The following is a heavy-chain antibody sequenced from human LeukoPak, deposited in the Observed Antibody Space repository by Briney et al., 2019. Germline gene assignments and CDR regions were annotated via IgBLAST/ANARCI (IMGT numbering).Heavy chain of an antibody. J-gene: IGHJ4*02. V-gene: IGHV3-30*18. CDR2: IPYDGSNK. Sequence: GGSLRLSCAASGFTFSRYGMHWVRQASGKGLEWVAVIPYDGSNKYYADSVKGRFTISRDNSKNTLYLQMNSLRAEDTAVYYCAKSGGTSSSGLGYWGQGTLVTVSS. CDR1: GFTFSRYG. D-gene: IGHD6-19*01. CDR3: AKSGGTSSSGLGY.